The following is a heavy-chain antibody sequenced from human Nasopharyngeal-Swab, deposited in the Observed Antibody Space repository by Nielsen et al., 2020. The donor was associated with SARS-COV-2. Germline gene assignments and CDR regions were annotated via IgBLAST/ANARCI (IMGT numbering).Heavy chain of an antibody. D-gene: IGHD6-19*01. J-gene: IGHJ4*02. V-gene: IGHV3-30-3*01. CDR2: ISYDGSSK. CDR3: ARAYTNNGWGHFDH. Sequence: GESLKISCAASGFTFSNFAMHRVRQAPGKGLEWVAVISYDGSSKYDADSVRGRFTVSRDNSINTLYLQMSSLKIEDTAVYYCARAYTNNGWGHFDHWGQGTLVTVSS. CDR1: GFTFSNFA.